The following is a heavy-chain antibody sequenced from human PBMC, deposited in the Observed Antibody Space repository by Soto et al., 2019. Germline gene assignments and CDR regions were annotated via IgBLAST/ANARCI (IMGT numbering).Heavy chain of an antibody. CDR3: ARPQYLPDDVFDV. CDR1: GFTFTNYW. V-gene: IGHV3-74*01. Sequence: GALIVSCAASGFTFTNYWMQWVRQAPGKGLVWVSRINSDGSSTSHADSVKGRFTISRDNAKNTLYLQMSSLRAEDTAVYYCARPQYLPDDVFDVWGRGTVVTVSS. D-gene: IGHD2-2*01. CDR2: INSDGSST. J-gene: IGHJ3*01.